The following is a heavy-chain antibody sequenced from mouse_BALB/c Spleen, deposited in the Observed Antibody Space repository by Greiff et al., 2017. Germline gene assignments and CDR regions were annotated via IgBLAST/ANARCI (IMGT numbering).Heavy chain of an antibody. CDR2: ISDGGSYT. CDR1: GFTFSDYY. J-gene: IGHJ4*01. D-gene: IGHD1-1*01. Sequence: EVQVVESGGGLVKPGGSLKLSCAASGFTFSDYYMYWVRQTPEKRLEWVATISDGGSYTYYPDSVKGRFTISRDNAKNNLYLQMSSLKSEDTAMYYCARDRDYGSSYGAMDYWGQGTSVTVSS. CDR3: ARDRDYGSSYGAMDY. V-gene: IGHV5-4*02.